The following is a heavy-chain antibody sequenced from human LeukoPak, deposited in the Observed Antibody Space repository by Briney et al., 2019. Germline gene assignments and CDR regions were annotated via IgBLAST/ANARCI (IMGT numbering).Heavy chain of an antibody. V-gene: IGHV1-2*02. CDR1: GYTFTGYY. D-gene: IGHD3-3*01. Sequence: GASVKVSCKASGYTFTGYYMHWVRQAPGQGLEWMGWINPNSGGTNYAQKFQGRVTMTRDTSISTAYMELSRLRSDDTAVHYCARGPYDFWSGYNDYWGQGTLVTVSS. CDR3: ARGPYDFWSGYNDY. CDR2: INPNSGGT. J-gene: IGHJ4*02.